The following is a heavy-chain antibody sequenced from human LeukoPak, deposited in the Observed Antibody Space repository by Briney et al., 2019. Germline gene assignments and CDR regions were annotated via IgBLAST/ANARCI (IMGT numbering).Heavy chain of an antibody. Sequence: GGSLRLSCAASGFTFDDYGLSWVRQAPGKGLEWVSTINWNGGSTGYADSVKGRFTISRDNAKNSLYLQMYSLRAEDTAVYYCARVQGYYYMDVWGKGTTVTVSS. V-gene: IGHV3-20*04. CDR1: GFTFDDYG. J-gene: IGHJ6*03. CDR3: ARVQGYYYMDV. CDR2: INWNGGST.